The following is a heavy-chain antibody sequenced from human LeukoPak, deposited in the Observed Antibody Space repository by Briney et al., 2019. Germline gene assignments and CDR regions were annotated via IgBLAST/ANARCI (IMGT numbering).Heavy chain of an antibody. CDR3: ARRRGSSWTKYYFDY. J-gene: IGHJ4*02. Sequence: SSVKVSCKASGGTFSSYAISWVRQAPGQGLEWMGRIIPILGIANYAQKFQGRVTITADKSTSTAYMELSSLRSEDTAVYYCARRRGSSWTKYYFDYWGQGTLVTVSS. CDR2: IIPILGIA. CDR1: GGTFSSYA. D-gene: IGHD6-13*01. V-gene: IGHV1-69*04.